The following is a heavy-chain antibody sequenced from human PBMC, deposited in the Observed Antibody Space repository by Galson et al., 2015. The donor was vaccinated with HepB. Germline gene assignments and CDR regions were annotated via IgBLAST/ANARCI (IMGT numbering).Heavy chain of an antibody. Sequence: LRLSCAASGFTFSSYWMSWVRQAPGKGLEWVANIKQDGSEKYYVDSVKGRFTISRDNAKNSLYLQMNSLRAEDTAVYYCARDRGYSGNAIDYFDYWGQGTLVTVSS. CDR3: ARDRGYSGNAIDYFDY. CDR2: IKQDGSEK. J-gene: IGHJ4*02. D-gene: IGHD5-12*01. V-gene: IGHV3-7*01. CDR1: GFTFSSYW.